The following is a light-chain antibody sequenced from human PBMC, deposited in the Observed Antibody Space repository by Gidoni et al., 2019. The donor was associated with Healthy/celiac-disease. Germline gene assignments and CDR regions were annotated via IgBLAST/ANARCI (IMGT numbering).Light chain of an antibody. J-gene: IGKJ1*01. CDR3: QQYNNWPRT. CDR2: GAS. CDR1: QSVSSN. Sequence: IVVTQSPATLSVSPGERATLSCRASQSVSSNLAWYQQKPGQAPRLLIYGASTRATGIPDRFRCSGSGTQFTLTISSLQSEDFAVYSCQQYNNWPRTFGQGTKVEI. V-gene: IGKV3-15*01.